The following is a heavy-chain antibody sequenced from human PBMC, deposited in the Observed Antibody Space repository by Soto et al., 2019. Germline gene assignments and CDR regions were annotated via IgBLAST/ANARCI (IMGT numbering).Heavy chain of an antibody. V-gene: IGHV3-30*03. Sequence: QVQLVESGGGVVQPGTSLTLSCAASGFTFSNYAMHWVRQAPGKGLEWVAAMSFDGTRYYADSVKGRSTISRDSARNTVFLQTSGLRADDTALYYCTRGRPLPSMNTGYDPLDIWGQCTIVTVS. CDR1: GFTFSNYA. CDR2: MSFDGTR. J-gene: IGHJ3*02. D-gene: IGHD6-13*01. CDR3: TRGRPLPSMNTGYDPLDI.